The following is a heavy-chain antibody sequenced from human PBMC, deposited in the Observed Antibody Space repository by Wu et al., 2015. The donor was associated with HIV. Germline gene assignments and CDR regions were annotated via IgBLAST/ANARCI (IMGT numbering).Heavy chain of an antibody. CDR3: ARARYSSSWRRDAFDI. CDR1: GYTFTGYY. D-gene: IGHD6-13*01. J-gene: IGHJ3*02. CDR2: INPNSGGT. V-gene: IGHV1-2*02. Sequence: QVQLVQSGAEVKKPGASVKVSCKASGYTFTGYYMHWVRQAPGQGLEWMGWINPNSGGTNYAQKFQGRVTMTRDTSISTAYMELSRLRSDDTAVYYCARARYSSSWRRDAFDIWGQGTMVTVSS.